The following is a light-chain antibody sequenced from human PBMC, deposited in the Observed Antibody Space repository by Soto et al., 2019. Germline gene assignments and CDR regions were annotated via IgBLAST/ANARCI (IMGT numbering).Light chain of an antibody. CDR1: QNISTW. V-gene: IGKV1-5*03. J-gene: IGKJ2*01. CDR2: KAS. Sequence: DIQMTRSPSTLSASLGDRATITCRASQNISTWLAWCQQRPGKAPKFLTYKASSLQSGVPSRFSGSGSGTEFTLTISSLQPDDFAGCYCQQYDGFSQTFGQGTQLQIK. CDR3: QQYDGFSQT.